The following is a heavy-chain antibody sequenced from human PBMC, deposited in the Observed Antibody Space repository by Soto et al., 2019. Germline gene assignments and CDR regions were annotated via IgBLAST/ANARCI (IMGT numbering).Heavy chain of an antibody. Sequence: QEQLVESGGGVVQPGRSLRLSCAASGITFNRNGMHWVRQARGKGLEWVAVISYGGSRTGYSDSVKGRFTISRDNAKNTMYLQMNGVGAEATAIYYCARATSARDYFYYGMDDWGQGTTVTVSS. D-gene: IGHD2-15*01. J-gene: IGHJ6*02. CDR1: GITFNRNG. CDR2: ISYGGSRT. V-gene: IGHV3-30*19. CDR3: ARATSARDYFYYGMDD.